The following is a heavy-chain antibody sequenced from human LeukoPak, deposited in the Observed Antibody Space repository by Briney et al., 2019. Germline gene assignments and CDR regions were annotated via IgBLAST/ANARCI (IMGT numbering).Heavy chain of an antibody. CDR3: ARGAYGSGAYFDS. CDR2: INHSGST. D-gene: IGHD3-10*01. J-gene: IGHJ4*02. Sequence: SETLSLTCAVYGGSFSGYYWSWIRQPPGKGLEWIGEINHSGSTIYNPSLKSRVTISVDTSKNQFSLEVKSVTVADTAVYYCARGAYGSGAYFDSWGRGTLVTVSS. CDR1: GGSFSGYY. V-gene: IGHV4-34*01.